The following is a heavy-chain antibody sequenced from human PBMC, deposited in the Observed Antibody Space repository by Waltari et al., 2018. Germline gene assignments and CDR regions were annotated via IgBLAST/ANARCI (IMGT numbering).Heavy chain of an antibody. V-gene: IGHV4-39*07. J-gene: IGHJ4*02. Sequence: QLQLQESGPGLVKPSETLSLPCTVSGGSISSSSYYWGWIRQPPGKGLEWIGSIYYSGSTYYNPSLKIRVTISVDTSKNQFSLKLSAVTAADTAVYYCARAPYYYGSGSYSRWGQGTLVTVSS. D-gene: IGHD3-10*01. CDR1: GGSISSSSYY. CDR3: ARAPYYYGSGSYSR. CDR2: IYYSGST.